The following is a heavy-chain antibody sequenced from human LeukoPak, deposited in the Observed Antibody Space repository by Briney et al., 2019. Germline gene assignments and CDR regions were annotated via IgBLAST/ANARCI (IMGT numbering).Heavy chain of an antibody. V-gene: IGHV3-53*01. CDR3: ARDSGFYDFWSGSGFDGMDV. D-gene: IGHD3-3*01. CDR2: VSTGGTT. CDR1: GLTVSSNY. Sequence: GGSLRLSCAASGLTVSSNYMSWVRQGPGKGLEWVSVVSTGGTTHYAGSVKGRFTISRDNSKNTLYLQMNSLRVEDTAVYYCARDSGFYDFWSGSGFDGMDVWGQGTTVTVSS. J-gene: IGHJ6*02.